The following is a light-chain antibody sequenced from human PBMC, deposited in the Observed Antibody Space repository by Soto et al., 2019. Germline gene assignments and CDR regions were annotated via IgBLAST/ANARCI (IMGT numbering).Light chain of an antibody. CDR3: AAWDASLSGQV. V-gene: IGLV1-44*01. CDR1: SSNIGSHT. J-gene: IGLJ2*01. CDR2: SND. Sequence: QSVLTQPPSASGTPGQRVTISCSGSSSNIGSHTVNWYQQLPGTAPKLLIYSNDQRPSGVSDRFSGSKSGTSASLAISGLQSEDEAHYYCAAWDASLSGQVFGGGTKVTVL.